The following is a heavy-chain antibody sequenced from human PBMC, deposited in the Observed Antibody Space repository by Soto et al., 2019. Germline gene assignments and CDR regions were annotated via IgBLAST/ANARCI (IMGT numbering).Heavy chain of an antibody. Sequence: GGSLRLSCAASGFTFSSYSMNWVRQAPGKGLEWVSYISSSSSTMYYADSVKGRFTISRDNAKNSLYLQMNSLRDEDTAVYYCARVGQQLARGVTGPDPWGQGTLVTVSS. D-gene: IGHD6-13*01. J-gene: IGHJ5*02. V-gene: IGHV3-48*02. CDR1: GFTFSSYS. CDR2: ISSSSSTM. CDR3: ARVGQQLARGVTGPDP.